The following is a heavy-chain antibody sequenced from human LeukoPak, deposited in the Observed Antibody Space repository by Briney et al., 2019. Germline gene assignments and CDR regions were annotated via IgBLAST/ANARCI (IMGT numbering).Heavy chain of an antibody. J-gene: IGHJ4*02. CDR2: ISYDGSEK. V-gene: IGHV3-30*04. D-gene: IGHD2-15*01. CDR1: GFTFSSYA. Sequence: GGSLRLSCAASGFTFSSYAMNWVRQTPGEGLEWGAVISYDGSEKYYADSVKGRFTFSRENSKNTVYLQMNSLRREVTAVYYCARDGGRLLPHEYWGQGTLVTVSS. CDR3: ARDGGRLLPHEY.